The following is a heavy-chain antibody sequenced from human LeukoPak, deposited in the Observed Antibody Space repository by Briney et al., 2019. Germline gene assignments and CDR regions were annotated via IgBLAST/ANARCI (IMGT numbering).Heavy chain of an antibody. J-gene: IGHJ6*02. CDR1: GFTFSSYD. CDR2: IGTAGDT. CDR3: ARARTGPKYYYYGMDV. Sequence: PGGSLRLSCAASGFTFSSYDMHWVRQATGKGLEWVSAIGTAGDTYYPGSVKGRFTISRENAKNSLYLQMNSLGAGDTAVYYCARARTGPKYYYYGMDVWGQGTTVTVSS. V-gene: IGHV3-13*01.